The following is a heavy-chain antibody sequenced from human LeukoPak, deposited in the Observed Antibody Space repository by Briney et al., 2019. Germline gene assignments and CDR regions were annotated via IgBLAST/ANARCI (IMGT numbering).Heavy chain of an antibody. CDR3: ATVTRFGEFPGY. CDR1: GYTLTELS. V-gene: IGHV1-24*01. CDR2: FDPEDGET. J-gene: IGHJ4*02. D-gene: IGHD3-10*01. Sequence: ASVKVSCKVSGYTLTELSMHWVRQAPGKGLEWMGGFDPEDGETIYAQKFQGRVTMTEDTSTDTAYMELSSLRSEDTAVYYCATVTRFGEFPGYWGQGTLVTVSS.